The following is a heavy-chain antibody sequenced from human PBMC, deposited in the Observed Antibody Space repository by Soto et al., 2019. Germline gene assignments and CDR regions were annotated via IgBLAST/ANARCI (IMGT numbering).Heavy chain of an antibody. CDR2: ISSSSATI. D-gene: IGHD6-19*01. Sequence: DLEESGGDLVQPGGSLRLSCVASGFKFSMFGMNWVRQAPGKGLEWIAYISSSSATIMYGGSVEGRFTVSRDNAENSLFLQMKSLRDEDTAVYYCARDKGGTVAGFNWFDPWGHGTLVTVST. CDR1: GFKFSMFG. V-gene: IGHV3-48*02. CDR3: ARDKGGTVAGFNWFDP. J-gene: IGHJ5*02.